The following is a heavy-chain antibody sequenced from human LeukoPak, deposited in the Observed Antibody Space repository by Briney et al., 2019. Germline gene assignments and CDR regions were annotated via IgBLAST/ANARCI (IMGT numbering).Heavy chain of an antibody. CDR3: ARDGYSSGWYLFDY. Sequence: PSETLSPTCTVSGGSISSYYWSWIRQPPGKGLEWIGYIYYSGSTNYNPSLKSRVTISVDTSKNQFSLKLSSVTAADTAVYYCARDGYSSGWYLFDYWGQGTPVTVSS. CDR1: GGSISSYY. CDR2: IYYSGST. J-gene: IGHJ4*02. D-gene: IGHD6-19*01. V-gene: IGHV4-59*01.